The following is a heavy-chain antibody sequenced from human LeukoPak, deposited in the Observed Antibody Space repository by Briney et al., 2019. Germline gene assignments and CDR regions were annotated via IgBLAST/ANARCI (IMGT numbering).Heavy chain of an antibody. CDR3: ARGHGPNLYYFGY. CDR1: GGSFSGYY. J-gene: IGHJ4*02. Sequence: SETLSLTCAVYGGSFSGYYWSWIRQPPGKGLEWIGEINHSGSTNYNPSLKSRVTISVDTSKNQFSLKLSSVTAADTAVYYCARGHGPNLYYFGYWGQGTLVTVSS. V-gene: IGHV4-34*01. CDR2: INHSGST.